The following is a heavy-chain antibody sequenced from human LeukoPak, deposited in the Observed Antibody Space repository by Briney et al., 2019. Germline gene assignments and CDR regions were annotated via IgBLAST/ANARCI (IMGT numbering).Heavy chain of an antibody. CDR3: GDLGSAGTDH. CDR1: WFNLSPHY. J-gene: IGHJ4*02. CDR2: VRNRADGYGT. Sequence: PGGSLRLSLAASWFNLSPHYMDWVRPSPGQGPGWVGLVRNRADGYGTIYAASVKGRFTISRDDSKNSIYLQMDSLKTEDTAIYYCGDLGSAGTDHWGQGTLVTVSS. V-gene: IGHV3-72*01. D-gene: IGHD3-10*01.